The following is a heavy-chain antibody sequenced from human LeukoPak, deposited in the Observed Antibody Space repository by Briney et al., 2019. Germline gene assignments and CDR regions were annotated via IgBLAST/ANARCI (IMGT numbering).Heavy chain of an antibody. D-gene: IGHD5-18*01. V-gene: IGHV3-21*01. CDR1: GFTFSSYS. CDR3: ARKLRGYSYRLD. Sequence: GGSLRLSCAASGFTFSSYSMNWVRQAPGKGLEWVSSISSSSSYIYYADSVKGRFTISRDNAKNSLYLQMNSLRAEDTAVYYCARKLRGYSYRLDWGQGTLVTVSS. J-gene: IGHJ4*02. CDR2: ISSSSSYI.